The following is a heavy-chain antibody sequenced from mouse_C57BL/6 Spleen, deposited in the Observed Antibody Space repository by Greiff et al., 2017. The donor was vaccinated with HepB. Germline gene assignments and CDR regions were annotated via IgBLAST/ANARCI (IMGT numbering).Heavy chain of an antibody. CDR2: IWSGGST. CDR1: GFSLTSYG. CDR3: ARNEGYYGSRRSMDY. D-gene: IGHD1-1*01. Sequence: QVHVKQSGPGLVQPSQSLSITCTVSGFSLTSYGVHWVRQSPGKGLEWLGVIWSGGSTDYNAAFISRLSISKDNSKSQVFFKMNSLQADDTAIYYCARNEGYYGSRRSMDYWGQGTSVTVSS. V-gene: IGHV2-2*01. J-gene: IGHJ4*01.